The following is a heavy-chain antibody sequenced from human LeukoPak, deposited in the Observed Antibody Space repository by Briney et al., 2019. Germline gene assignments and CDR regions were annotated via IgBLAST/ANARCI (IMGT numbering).Heavy chain of an antibody. CDR2: IYYSGST. CDR3: ARFGVVNPIDY. Sequence: SETLSLTCTVSGGSISSSSYYWGWIRQPPGKGLEWIGSIYYSGSTYYNPSLKSRVTISVDTSKNQFSLKLSSVTAADTAVYYCARFGVVNPIDYWGQGTLVTVSS. V-gene: IGHV4-39*07. J-gene: IGHJ4*02. D-gene: IGHD3-10*01. CDR1: GGSISSSSYY.